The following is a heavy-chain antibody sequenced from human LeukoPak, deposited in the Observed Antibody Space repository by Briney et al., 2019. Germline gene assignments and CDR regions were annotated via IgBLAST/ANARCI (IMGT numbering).Heavy chain of an antibody. CDR1: GYSLSTGYY. J-gene: IGHJ4*02. Sequence: PSETLSLTCTVSGYSLSTGYYWDWIRQPPGKGLEWIGTFSHGGSTYYNPSLKSRVTISVDTSKNQFSLNLTSVTAADTAVYYCARAMSIAARRQTIFDYWGQGTLVTVSS. CDR2: FSHGGST. D-gene: IGHD6-6*01. V-gene: IGHV4-38-2*02. CDR3: ARAMSIAARRQTIFDY.